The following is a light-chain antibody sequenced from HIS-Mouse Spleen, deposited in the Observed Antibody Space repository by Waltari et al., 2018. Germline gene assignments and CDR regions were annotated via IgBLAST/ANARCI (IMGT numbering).Light chain of an antibody. J-gene: IGLJ3*02. CDR2: DNN. Sequence: QSVLTQPPSVSAAPGQKVTISCSGSSSNIGNNYVSWYQQLPATAPKLLIYDNNKRPPGVPDRVSGPKSVTSATLGITGLKTGDEADYYGGTWDSSLSAWVFGGGTKLTVL. CDR3: GTWDSSLSAWV. V-gene: IGLV1-51*01. CDR1: SSNIGNNY.